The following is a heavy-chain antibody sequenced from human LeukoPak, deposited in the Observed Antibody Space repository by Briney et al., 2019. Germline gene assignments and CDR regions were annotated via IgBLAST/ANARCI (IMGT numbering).Heavy chain of an antibody. CDR1: GGTFSSYA. Sequence: SVKVSCKASGGTFSSYAISWVRQAPGQGLEWMGRIIPILGIANYAQKFQGRVTITADKSTSTAYMELSSLRSEDTAVYHCARSAQLGVPFDYWGQGTLVTVSS. D-gene: IGHD2-2*01. CDR3: ARSAQLGVPFDY. CDR2: IIPILGIA. J-gene: IGHJ4*02. V-gene: IGHV1-69*04.